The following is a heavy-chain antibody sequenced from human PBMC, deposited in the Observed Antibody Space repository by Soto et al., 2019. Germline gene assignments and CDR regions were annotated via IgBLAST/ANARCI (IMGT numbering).Heavy chain of an antibody. CDR1: GGSSSGYY. J-gene: IGHJ6*02. D-gene: IGHD2-21*02. CDR2: MYNTGST. Sequence: PSETLSLTCTVSGGSSSGYYWSWNRQPPGKGLEWIGYMYNTGSTVYNPSFKSRVTISVDTSKNQFSLKLNSVTAADTAVYYCARDLWGYCGTDCYPLDVWGQGTTVT. CDR3: ARDLWGYCGTDCYPLDV. V-gene: IGHV4-59*01.